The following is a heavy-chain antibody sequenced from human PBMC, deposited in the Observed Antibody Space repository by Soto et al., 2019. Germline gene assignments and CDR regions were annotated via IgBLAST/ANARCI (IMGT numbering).Heavy chain of an antibody. D-gene: IGHD3-16*01. CDR1: GFTFSSYA. Sequence: QVQLVESGGGVVQPGRSLRLSCAASGFTFSSYAMHWVRQAPGKGLEWVAVISYDGSNKYYADSVKGRFTISRDNSKNTLYLKMNSLRAEDTAGYYCARDLKGARPQASDIWGQGTMVTVSS. CDR3: ARDLKGARPQASDI. CDR2: ISYDGSNK. V-gene: IGHV3-30-3*01. J-gene: IGHJ3*02.